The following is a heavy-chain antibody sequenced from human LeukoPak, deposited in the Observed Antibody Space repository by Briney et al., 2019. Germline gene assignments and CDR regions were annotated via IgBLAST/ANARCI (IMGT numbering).Heavy chain of an antibody. CDR1: GFPLGSYS. D-gene: IGHD1-26*01. CDR2: IFGGGGTTT. CDR3: ARDATGSSDY. Sequence: GGSLRLSCAASGFPLGSYSMNWVRQAPGKGLELVSHIFGGGGTTTVYADSVKGRFTVSRDEAKNSLYLQMSRLRAEDTAIYYCARDATGSSDYWGQGTLVTVSS. J-gene: IGHJ4*02. V-gene: IGHV3-48*01.